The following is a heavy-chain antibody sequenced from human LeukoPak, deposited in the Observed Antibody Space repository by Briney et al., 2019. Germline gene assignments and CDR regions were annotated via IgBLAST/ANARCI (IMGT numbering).Heavy chain of an antibody. J-gene: IGHJ5*02. V-gene: IGHV4-34*01. CDR1: GGSFSGYY. Sequence: SETLSLTCAVYGGSFSGYYWSWIRQPPGKGLEWIGEINHSGSTNYNPSLKSRVTISVDTSKNQFSLKLSSVTAADTAVYYCARVSPGGFGEFDPWGQGTLVTVSS. CDR2: INHSGST. D-gene: IGHD4-23*01. CDR3: ARVSPGGFGEFDP.